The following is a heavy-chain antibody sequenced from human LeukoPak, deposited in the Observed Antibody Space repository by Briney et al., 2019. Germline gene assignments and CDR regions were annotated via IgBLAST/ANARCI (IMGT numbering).Heavy chain of an antibody. Sequence: PSETLSLTCAVYGGSFRGYYWTLIRQPPGKGLEWIGEINHSGSTNYNPSLKSRATISVDTSKNQFSLKLTSVTAADTAVYYCARRLDVWGQGTTVTVSS. CDR1: GGSFRGYY. CDR2: INHSGST. CDR3: ARRLDV. J-gene: IGHJ6*02. V-gene: IGHV4-34*01.